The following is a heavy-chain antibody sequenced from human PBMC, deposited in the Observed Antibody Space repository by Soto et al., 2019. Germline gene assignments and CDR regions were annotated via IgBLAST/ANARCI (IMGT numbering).Heavy chain of an antibody. V-gene: IGHV3-30*18. Sequence: QVQLVESGGGVVQPGRSLRLSCAASGFTFSSYGMHWVRQAPGKGLEWVAVISYDGSNKYYADSVKGRFTISRDNSKNTLYLQMNRLRAEDTAVYYCAKEVDTLPPTESYYYYYGMDVWGQGPTVTVSS. D-gene: IGHD5-18*01. CDR1: GFTFSSYG. J-gene: IGHJ6*02. CDR2: ISYDGSNK. CDR3: AKEVDTLPPTESYYYYYGMDV.